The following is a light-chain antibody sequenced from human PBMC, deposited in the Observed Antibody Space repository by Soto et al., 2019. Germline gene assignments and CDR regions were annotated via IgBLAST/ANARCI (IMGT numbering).Light chain of an antibody. Sequence: IVLTQSPGTLSLSPGERATLSFGASQSVTSSYLAWYQQKPGLAPRLLIYDASTMAPGIPERFSGSGSRTYLTLSISKLEPVDFAVYYCLQYCGSITFGGGTKVQIK. CDR2: DAS. CDR3: LQYCGSIT. V-gene: IGKV3D-20*01. CDR1: QSVTSSY. J-gene: IGKJ4*01.